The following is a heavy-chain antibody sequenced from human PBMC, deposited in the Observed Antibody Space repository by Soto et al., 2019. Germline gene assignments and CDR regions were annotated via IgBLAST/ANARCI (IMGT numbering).Heavy chain of an antibody. CDR2: IYYSGN. CDR3: ALGGYNYGRPFDF. Sequence: SETLSLTCNVSSGSISNFHLSWIRQPPGKGLEWIGYIYYSGNYYNPSLTSRVSMSLDKSKNQFSLHLKSVTAADTALYFCALGGYNYGRPFDFWGQGTRVTVSS. CDR1: SGSISNFH. V-gene: IGHV4-59*01. D-gene: IGHD5-18*01. J-gene: IGHJ4*02.